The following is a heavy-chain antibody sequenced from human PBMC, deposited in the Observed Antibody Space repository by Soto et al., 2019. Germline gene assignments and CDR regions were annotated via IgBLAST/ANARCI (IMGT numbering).Heavy chain of an antibody. CDR1: GGSVSRGSYY. CDR2: IYYSGST. J-gene: IGHJ4*02. Sequence: PSETLSLTCTVSGGSVSRGSYYCSWIRQPPGKGLEWIGYIYYSGSTNYNPSLKSRVTISVDTSKNQFSLKLSSVTAADTAVYYCARESPTPSGVYFDYWGQGTLVTVSS. CDR3: ARESPTPSGVYFDY. D-gene: IGHD3-10*01. V-gene: IGHV4-61*01.